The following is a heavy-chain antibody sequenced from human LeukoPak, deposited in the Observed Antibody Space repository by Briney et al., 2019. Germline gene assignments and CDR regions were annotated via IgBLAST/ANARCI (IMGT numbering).Heavy chain of an antibody. CDR2: VYYSGST. Sequence: SQTLSLTCAVSGGSISSGGYSWSWIRQSPGKGLEWIANVYYSGSTNYNPSLKSRVTISVDASKNQISLKLSSVTAADTAVYYCARQVVIIPSSRGGPWFDPWGQGTLVAVSS. D-gene: IGHD2/OR15-2a*01. V-gene: IGHV4-30-4*07. CDR3: ARQVVIIPSSRGGPWFDP. J-gene: IGHJ5*01. CDR1: GGSISSGGYS.